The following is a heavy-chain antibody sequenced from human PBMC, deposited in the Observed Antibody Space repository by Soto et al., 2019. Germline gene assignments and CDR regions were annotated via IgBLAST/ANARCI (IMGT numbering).Heavy chain of an antibody. CDR1: GYTFTSYA. Sequence: ASVKVSCKASGYTFTSYAMHWVRQAPGKRLERMGWINAGNGNTKYSQKFQGRVTITRDTSASTAYMELSSLRSEDTAVYYCARGTGYSSSWREYYYYYYGMYVWGQGTTVTVSS. J-gene: IGHJ6*02. D-gene: IGHD6-13*01. CDR2: INAGNGNT. V-gene: IGHV1-3*01. CDR3: ARGTGYSSSWREYYYYYYGMYV.